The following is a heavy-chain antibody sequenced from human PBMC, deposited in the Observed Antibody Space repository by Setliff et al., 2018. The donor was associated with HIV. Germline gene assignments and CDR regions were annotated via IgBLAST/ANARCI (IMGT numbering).Heavy chain of an antibody. D-gene: IGHD3-22*01. CDR2: VVPTIHEA. CDR3: ARGADASGYFYREYFQH. Sequence: SVKVSCKASGVTFNYSFITWVRQAPGQGLEWMGGVVPTIHEATYAQKFQGRVTITADESATTVYMEMSGLTSEDTAIYYCARGADASGYFYREYFQHWGQGTLGTVSS. J-gene: IGHJ1*01. CDR1: GVTFNYSF. V-gene: IGHV1-69*13.